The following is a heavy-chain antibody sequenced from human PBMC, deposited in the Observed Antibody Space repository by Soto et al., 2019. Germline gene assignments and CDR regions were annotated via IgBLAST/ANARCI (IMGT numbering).Heavy chain of an antibody. J-gene: IGHJ4*02. CDR1: GFTFSSYG. CDR3: AKGDGYRTHYFDY. Sequence: GGSLRLSCAASGFTFSSYGMHWVRQAPGKGLEWVAVIWYDGSNKYYADSVKGRFTISRDNSKNTLYLQMNSLRAEDTAVYYCAKGDGYRTHYFDYWGQGXLVTVSS. D-gene: IGHD5-12*01. CDR2: IWYDGSNK. V-gene: IGHV3-33*06.